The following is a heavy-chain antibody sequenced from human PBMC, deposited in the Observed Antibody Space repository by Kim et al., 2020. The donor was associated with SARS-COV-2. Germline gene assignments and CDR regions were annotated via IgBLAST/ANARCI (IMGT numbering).Heavy chain of an antibody. CDR3: ARGPVPIVVVPAAIAVAAAGTEGAYFQH. J-gene: IGHJ1*01. CDR1: GGSISSGGYY. Sequence: SETLSLTCTVSGGSISSGGYYWSWIRQHPGKGLEWIGYIYYSGSTYYNPSLKSRVTISVDTSKNQFSLKLSSVTAADTAVYYCARGPVPIVVVPAAIAVAAAGTEGAYFQHWGQGTLVTVSS. D-gene: IGHD2-2*02. CDR2: IYYSGST. V-gene: IGHV4-31*03.